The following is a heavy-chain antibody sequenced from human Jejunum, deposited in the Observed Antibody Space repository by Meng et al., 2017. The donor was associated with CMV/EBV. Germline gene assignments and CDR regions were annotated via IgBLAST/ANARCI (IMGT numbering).Heavy chain of an antibody. Sequence: RGSLSRYYWTSIRQPPEKGLEWIGFIYYKGSTSYNPSLRSRVTMSVDTSKNQCSLKVTSVTAADTALYYCARFSSTGAYYLGMDVWGQGTTGTVSS. CDR3: ARFSSTGAYYLGMDV. CDR1: RGSLSRYY. J-gene: IGHJ6*02. D-gene: IGHD1-1*01. V-gene: IGHV4-59*01. CDR2: IYYKGST.